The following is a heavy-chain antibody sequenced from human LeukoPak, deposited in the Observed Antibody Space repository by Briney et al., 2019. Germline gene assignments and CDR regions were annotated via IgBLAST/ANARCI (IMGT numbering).Heavy chain of an antibody. D-gene: IGHD4-23*01. CDR3: ARVRLRLTFLTRRVGAFDI. Sequence: PGGTLRFSCEAPGFTFSTYPLSGVPKAQGKGLEWFSAFSDSTDNTYYADSVKGRFTISRDNSKNTLYLQMSSLRAEDTAVYYCARVRLRLTFLTRRVGAFDIWGQGTMVTVSS. CDR1: GFTFSTYP. J-gene: IGHJ3*02. CDR2: FSDSTDNT. V-gene: IGHV3-23*01.